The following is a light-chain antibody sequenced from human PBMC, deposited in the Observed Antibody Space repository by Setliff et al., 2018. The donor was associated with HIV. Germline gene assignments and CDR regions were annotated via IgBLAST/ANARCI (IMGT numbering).Light chain of an antibody. V-gene: IGLV2-8*01. CDR1: SSDIGGYNY. J-gene: IGLJ1*01. CDR3: NSYASSNSFV. Sequence: QSALTQPASVSGSPGQSITISCTGTSSDIGGYNYVSWYQQHPGKAPKLMVYDVSQRPSGVPDRFSGSKSGNTASLTVSGLQAEDEADYYCNSYASSNSFVFGTGTKVTVL. CDR2: DVS.